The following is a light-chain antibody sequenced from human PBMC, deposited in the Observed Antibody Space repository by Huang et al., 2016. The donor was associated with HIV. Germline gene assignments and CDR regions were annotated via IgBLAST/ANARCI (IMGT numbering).Light chain of an antibody. J-gene: IGKJ1*01. CDR3: QQCSTTPLT. Sequence: DIVMTQSPDSLAVSLGERATINCKSSHSLLHTSNNKYSLAWYQQKPGQPPKLLIHWASSRAFGVPDLFSGSGSVPDFTLTISSLQAEDVAIYYCQQCSTTPLTFGHGTKVEIK. CDR1: HSLLHTSNNKYS. V-gene: IGKV4-1*01. CDR2: WAS.